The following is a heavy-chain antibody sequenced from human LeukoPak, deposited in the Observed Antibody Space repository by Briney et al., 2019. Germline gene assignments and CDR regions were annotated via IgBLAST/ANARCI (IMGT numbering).Heavy chain of an antibody. Sequence: GGSLRLSCAASGFTVSSNFMSWVRQAPGKGLEWVSFIYSDGTTYYADSVKGRFTISRDNSKNTIFLQMNSLRAEDTAVYYCARNKWGLREQPNDCWGQGTLVTVSS. CDR1: GFTVSSNF. V-gene: IGHV3-66*01. CDR2: IYSDGTT. J-gene: IGHJ4*02. D-gene: IGHD1-26*01. CDR3: ARNKWGLREQPNDC.